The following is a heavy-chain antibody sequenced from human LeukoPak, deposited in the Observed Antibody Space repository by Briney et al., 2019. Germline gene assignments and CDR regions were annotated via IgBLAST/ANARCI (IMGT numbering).Heavy chain of an antibody. J-gene: IGHJ4*02. D-gene: IGHD3-22*01. Sequence: GGSLRLSCAASGFTFSNAWMNWVRQAPGKGLEWVGRIKSKTDGGTTDYADSVKGRFTISRDNSKNTLYLQMNSLRAEDTAVYYCARAAPGDWYYYDSSGYYFDYWGQGTLVTVSS. CDR1: GFTFSNAW. V-gene: IGHV3-15*07. CDR2: IKSKTDGGTT. CDR3: ARAAPGDWYYYDSSGYYFDY.